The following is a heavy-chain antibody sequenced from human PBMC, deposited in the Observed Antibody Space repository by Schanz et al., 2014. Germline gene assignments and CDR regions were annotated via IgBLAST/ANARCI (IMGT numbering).Heavy chain of an antibody. J-gene: IGHJ4*02. CDR2: ISNSGTTI. CDR1: GFTFSNYA. V-gene: IGHV3-48*01. Sequence: VQLLQSGGALVQPGGSLRLSCSASGFTFSNYAMSWVRQAPGKGLEWVSYISNSGTTIYYADSVKGRFTISRDNSKNTLFLQMSSLRAEDTAVYYCARDGDFDYWGQGTLXTVSS. CDR3: ARDGDFDY.